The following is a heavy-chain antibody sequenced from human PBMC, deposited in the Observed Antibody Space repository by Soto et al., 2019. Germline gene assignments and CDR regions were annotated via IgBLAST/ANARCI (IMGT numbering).Heavy chain of an antibody. V-gene: IGHV1-69*09. Sequence: QVQLEQSGAEVKKPGSSVKVSCTLSGGVFEFGISWVRQAPGQGPEWMGRIIPLLNIINYSPRFQDRFTITADKSTKTAFMELRSLRSDDTAVYYCARLPADVDVWGQGTTVSVSS. CDR3: ARLPADVDV. CDR1: GGVFEFG. J-gene: IGHJ6*02. CDR2: IIPLLNII.